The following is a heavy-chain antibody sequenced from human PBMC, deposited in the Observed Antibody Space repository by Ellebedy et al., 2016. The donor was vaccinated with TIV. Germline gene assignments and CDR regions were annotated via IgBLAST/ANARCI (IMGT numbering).Heavy chain of an antibody. D-gene: IGHD1-26*01. CDR2: IWYDGSNK. CDR1: GFTFSSYG. CDR3: AREPKWELQDY. J-gene: IGHJ4*02. Sequence: GESLKISXAASGFTFSSYGMHWVRQAPGKGLEWVAVIWYDGSNKYYADSVKGRFTISRDNAKNSLYLQMNSLRAEDTAVYYCAREPKWELQDYWGQGTLVTVSS. V-gene: IGHV3-33*08.